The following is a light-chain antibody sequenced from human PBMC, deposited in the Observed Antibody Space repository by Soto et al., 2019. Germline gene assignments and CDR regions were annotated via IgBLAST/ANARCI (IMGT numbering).Light chain of an antibody. Sequence: DIVMTQSPDSLAVSLGERATINCKSSQSVLYSSNNKNYLAWYQQKPGQPPKLLIYWSSTRESGVPDRFSGSGYGTDFTLPISSLQAEDVAVYYCQQYYSTPPYTFGQGTKREIK. J-gene: IGKJ2*01. CDR3: QQYYSTPPYT. V-gene: IGKV4-1*01. CDR1: QSVLYSSNNKNY. CDR2: WSS.